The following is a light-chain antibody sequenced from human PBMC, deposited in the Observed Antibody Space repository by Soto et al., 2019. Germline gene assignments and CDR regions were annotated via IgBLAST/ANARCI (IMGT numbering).Light chain of an antibody. CDR3: QSYDSSLSGWV. CDR2: GNS. CDR1: SSNIGAGYG. J-gene: IGLJ3*02. Sequence: HSVLTQPPSVSGAPGQRVTISCTGSSSNIGAGYGVHWYQQLPGTAPKLLIYGNSNRPSGVPDRFSGSKSGTSASLAITGLQAEDEADYYCQSYDSSLSGWVFGGGTKLTVL. V-gene: IGLV1-40*01.